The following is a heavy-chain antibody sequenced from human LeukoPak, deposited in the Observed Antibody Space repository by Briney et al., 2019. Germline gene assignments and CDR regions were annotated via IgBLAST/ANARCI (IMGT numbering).Heavy chain of an antibody. Sequence: GASVKVSCKASGYTFTGYYMHWVRQAPGQGLEWMGGIIPIFGTANYAQKFQGRVTITADKSTSTAYMELSSLRSEDTAVYYCAVDYVDTAMALDYWGQGTLVTVSS. CDR3: AVDYVDTAMALDY. CDR2: IIPIFGTA. CDR1: GYTFTGYY. D-gene: IGHD5-18*01. J-gene: IGHJ4*02. V-gene: IGHV1-69*06.